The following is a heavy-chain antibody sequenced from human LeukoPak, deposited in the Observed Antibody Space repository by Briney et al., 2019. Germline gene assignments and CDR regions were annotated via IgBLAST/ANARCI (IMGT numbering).Heavy chain of an antibody. J-gene: IGHJ6*02. V-gene: IGHV3-7*01. D-gene: IGHD3-3*01. CDR3: ARGGDFWSGYPYYYYYGMDV. Sequence: GGSLRLSCAAPGFTLSSYRMSWVRQAPGKGLETVANIKHDGSEKYYVDSVKGRFTISRDNAKNSLYLQMNSLRAEDTAVYYCARGGDFWSGYPYYYYYGMDVWGQGTTVTVSS. CDR1: GFTLSSYR. CDR2: IKHDGSEK.